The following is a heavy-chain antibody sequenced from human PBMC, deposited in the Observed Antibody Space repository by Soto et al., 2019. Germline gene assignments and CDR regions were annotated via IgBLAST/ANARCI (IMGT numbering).Heavy chain of an antibody. CDR1: GGTFSSYA. CDR2: IIPIFGTA. V-gene: IGHV1-69*13. Sequence: ASVKVSCKASGGTFSSYAISWVRQAPGQGLEWMGGIIPIFGTANYAQKFQGRVTITADESTSTAYMELSSLRSEDTAVYYCAREGSYCSGGSCYFSGFGPWGQGTLVTVSS. CDR3: AREGSYCSGGSCYFSGFGP. J-gene: IGHJ5*02. D-gene: IGHD2-15*01.